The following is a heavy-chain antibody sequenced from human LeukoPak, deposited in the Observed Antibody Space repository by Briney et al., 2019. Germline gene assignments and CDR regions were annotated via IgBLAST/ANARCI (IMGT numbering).Heavy chain of an antibody. CDR2: MNPNSGYT. V-gene: IGHV1-8*03. D-gene: IGHD6-19*01. Sequence: ASVKVSCKASGYTFTTYDINWVRQATGQGLEWMAWMNPNSGYTGYAQKFQGRVTITRDTSISTAYMELSSLRSEDTAVYYCARVAGSIDYWGQGTLVTVSS. CDR1: GYTFTTYD. J-gene: IGHJ4*02. CDR3: ARVAGSIDY.